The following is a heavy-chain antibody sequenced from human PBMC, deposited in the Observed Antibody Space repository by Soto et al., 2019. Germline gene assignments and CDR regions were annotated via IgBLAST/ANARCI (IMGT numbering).Heavy chain of an antibody. CDR2: ISSSGSTL. CDR1: GFTFSDYY. D-gene: IGHD6-6*01. CDR3: ARASMTSTNWFDP. V-gene: IGHV3-11*01. J-gene: IGHJ5*02. Sequence: QVQLVESGGGLVKPGGSLRLSCAASGFTFSDYYMSWIRQAPGEGLEWVSYISSSGSTLYYADSVQCRFTISRDNANNSIYLQMNSLRAEDTAVYYCARASMTSTNWFDPWGQGTLVTVSS.